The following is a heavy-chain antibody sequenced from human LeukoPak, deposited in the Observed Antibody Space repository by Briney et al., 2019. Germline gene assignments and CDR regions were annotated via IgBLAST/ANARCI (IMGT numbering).Heavy chain of an antibody. D-gene: IGHD2-2*02. CDR1: GFTFSGYA. CDR2: ISGSGGST. J-gene: IGHJ6*03. Sequence: PGGSLRLSCAASGFTFSGYAMSWVRQAPGKGLEWVSAISGSGGSTYYADSVKGRFTISRDNSKNTLYLQMNSLRAEDTAVYYCAKAELMVPAAIAFYYMDVWGKGTTVTVSS. CDR3: AKAELMVPAAIAFYYMDV. V-gene: IGHV3-23*01.